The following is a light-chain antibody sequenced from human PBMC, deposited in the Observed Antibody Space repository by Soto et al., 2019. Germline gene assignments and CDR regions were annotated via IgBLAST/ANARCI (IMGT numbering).Light chain of an antibody. CDR3: ALYMGNGISV. CDR2: STS. CDR1: SGSVSTSYY. J-gene: IGLJ2*01. Sequence: QTVVTQEPSFSVSPGGTLTLTCALNSGSVSTSYYPSWYQQTPGQAPRTLIYSTSTRSSGVPDRFSGSILGNKAALTITGAQADDESDYYCALYMGNGISVLGGGTKLTVL. V-gene: IGLV8-61*01.